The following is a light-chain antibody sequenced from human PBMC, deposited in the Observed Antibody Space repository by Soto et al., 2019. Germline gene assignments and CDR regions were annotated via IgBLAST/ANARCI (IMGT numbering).Light chain of an antibody. V-gene: IGLV1-40*01. Sequence: QTVPPKPTSWSRAPVQRVILSCTWSSTGIEARYDVHWYQQLPVTAPKLLIYANSNRPSGVPDRFSGSRSGTSASLAITGLQAEDEADYYCQSYDSSLSAYVFGTGTKVPVL. CDR3: QSYDSSLSAYV. J-gene: IGLJ1*01. CDR2: ANS. CDR1: STGIEARYD.